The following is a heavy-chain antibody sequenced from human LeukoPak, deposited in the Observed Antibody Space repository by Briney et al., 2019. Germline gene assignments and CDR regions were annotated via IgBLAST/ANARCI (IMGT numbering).Heavy chain of an antibody. CDR1: GGSISSGGYY. Sequence: TLSLTCTVSGGSISSGGYYWSWIRQHPGKGLEWIGYIYYSGSTYYNPSLKSRVTISVDTSKNQFSLKLSSVTAADTAVYYCARGGSSTTPRENWFDPWGQGTLVTVSS. CDR3: ARGGSSTTPRENWFDP. D-gene: IGHD2-2*01. J-gene: IGHJ5*02. CDR2: IYYSGST. V-gene: IGHV4-31*03.